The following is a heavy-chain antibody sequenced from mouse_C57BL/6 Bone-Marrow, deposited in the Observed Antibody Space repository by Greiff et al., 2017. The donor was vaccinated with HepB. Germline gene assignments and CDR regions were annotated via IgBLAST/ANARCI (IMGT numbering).Heavy chain of an antibody. CDR3: AIYDYDEAWFAY. Sequence: QVQLKQPGAELVKPGASVKMSCKASGYTFTSYWITWVKQRPGQGLEWIGDIYPGSGSTNYNEKFKSKATLTVDTSSSTAYMQLSSLTSEDSAVYYCAIYDYDEAWFAYWGQGTLVTVSA. CDR2: IYPGSGST. CDR1: GYTFTSYW. J-gene: IGHJ3*01. D-gene: IGHD2-4*01. V-gene: IGHV1-55*01.